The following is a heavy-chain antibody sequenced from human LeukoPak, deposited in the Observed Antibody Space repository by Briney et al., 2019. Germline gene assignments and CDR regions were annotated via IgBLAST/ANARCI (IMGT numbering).Heavy chain of an antibody. CDR1: GGSISSYC. CDR3: ARSRGYSNYGFDY. Sequence: PSETLSLTCTVSGGSISSYCWSWIRQPPGKGLEWIGYIYYSGSTNYNPSLKSRVTISVDTSKNQFSLKLSSVTAADTAVYYCARSRGYSNYGFDYWGQGALVTVSS. CDR2: IYYSGST. D-gene: IGHD4-11*01. J-gene: IGHJ4*02. V-gene: IGHV4-59*01.